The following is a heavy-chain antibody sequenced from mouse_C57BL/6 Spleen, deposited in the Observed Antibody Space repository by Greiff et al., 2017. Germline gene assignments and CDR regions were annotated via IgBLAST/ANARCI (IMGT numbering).Heavy chain of an antibody. V-gene: IGHV5-16*01. CDR3: ARDCYGSSYDYWYFDV. Sequence: EVKLVESEGGLVQPGSSMKLSCTASGFTFSDYYMAWVRQVPEKGLEWVANINYDGSSTYYLDSLKSRFIISRDNAKNILYLQMSSLKSEDTATYYCARDCYGSSYDYWYFDVWGTGTTVTVSS. CDR1: GFTFSDYY. D-gene: IGHD1-1*01. J-gene: IGHJ1*03. CDR2: INYDGSST.